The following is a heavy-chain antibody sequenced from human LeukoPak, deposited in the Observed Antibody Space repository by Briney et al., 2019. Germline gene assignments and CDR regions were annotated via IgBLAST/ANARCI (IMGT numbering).Heavy chain of an antibody. CDR1: GFTFSTYG. J-gene: IGHJ4*02. V-gene: IGHV3-33*01. CDR2: FWYVGSNK. D-gene: IGHD6-13*01. Sequence: GGSLRLSCAASGFTFSTYGMHWVRQAPGKGLEWVALFWYVGSNKYYADSVKSRFTISRDNSKNTLYLQMNSLRVEDTAVYYCARDSIPAAGTTGVGFDCWGQGTLVTVSS. CDR3: ARDSIPAAGTTGVGFDC.